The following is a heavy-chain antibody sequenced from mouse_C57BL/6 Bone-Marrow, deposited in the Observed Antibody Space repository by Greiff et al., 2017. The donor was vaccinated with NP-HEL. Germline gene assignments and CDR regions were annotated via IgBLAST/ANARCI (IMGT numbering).Heavy chain of an antibody. D-gene: IGHD2-10*02. Sequence: QVQLKQSGAELVKPGASVKLSCKASGYTFTEYTIHWVKQRSGQGLEWIGWFYPGSGSIKYNEKFKDKATLTADKSSSTVYMELSRLTSEDSAVYFCARHEDRVWSNYWYFDVWGTGTTVTVSS. CDR1: GYTFTEYT. CDR2: FYPGSGSI. CDR3: ARHEDRVWSNYWYFDV. J-gene: IGHJ1*03. V-gene: IGHV1-62-2*01.